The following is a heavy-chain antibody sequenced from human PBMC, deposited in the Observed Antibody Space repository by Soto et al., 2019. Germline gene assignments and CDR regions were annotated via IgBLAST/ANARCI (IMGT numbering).Heavy chain of an antibody. CDR3: AVCRGFSNYYFDS. CDR2: IYYTGST. J-gene: IGHJ4*02. Sequence: LSLTCTVSGGSIRSDDYHWSWIRQPPGKGLEWIGYIYYTGSTYYNPSLKSRINISGDTSKNQFSLKLSSVTAADTAVYYCAVCRGFSNYYFDSWGQGTLVTVSS. D-gene: IGHD2-15*01. CDR1: GGSIRSDDYH. V-gene: IGHV4-30-4*01.